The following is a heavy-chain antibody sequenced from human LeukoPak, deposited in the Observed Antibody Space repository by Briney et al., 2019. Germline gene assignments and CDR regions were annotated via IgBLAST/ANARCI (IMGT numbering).Heavy chain of an antibody. J-gene: IGHJ6*02. D-gene: IGHD3-10*01. CDR1: GGTFSSYA. CDR2: IIPIFGTA. Sequence: GASVKVSCKASGGTFSSYAISWVRQAPGQGLEWMGGIIPIFGTANYAQKFQGRVTITADESTSTAYMELSSLRSEDTAVYYCARDPTLRGVMTYGMDVWGQGTTVTVSS. V-gene: IGHV1-69*13. CDR3: ARDPTLRGVMTYGMDV.